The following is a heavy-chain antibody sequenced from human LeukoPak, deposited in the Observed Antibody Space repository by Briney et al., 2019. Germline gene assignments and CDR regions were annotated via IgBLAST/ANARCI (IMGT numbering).Heavy chain of an antibody. CDR1: GFTFSSYW. CDR3: ARDVEYSRSPPPNYFDY. CDR2: INTDGTST. V-gene: IGHV3-74*01. Sequence: GGSLRLSCAASGFTFSSYWMHWVRQDPGKGLVWVSRINTDGTSTGYADSVKGRFTISRDNAKNTLFLQMNSLRAEDTAVYYCARDVEYSRSPPPNYFDYWGQGTLVTVSS. D-gene: IGHD6-6*01. J-gene: IGHJ4*02.